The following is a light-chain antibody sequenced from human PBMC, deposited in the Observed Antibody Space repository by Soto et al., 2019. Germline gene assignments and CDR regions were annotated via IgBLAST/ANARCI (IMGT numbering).Light chain of an antibody. V-gene: IGLV8-61*01. CDR2: STN. J-gene: IGLJ2*01. CDR3: VLYMGSGISV. CDR1: SGSVSTSYY. Sequence: QTVVTQEPSFSVSPGGTVTLTCGLSSGSVSTSYYPSWYQQTPGQAPRTLIYSTNTRSSGAPDRFSGSILGNKAALTITGAQADDEFDYYCVLYMGSGISVFGGGTKLTVL.